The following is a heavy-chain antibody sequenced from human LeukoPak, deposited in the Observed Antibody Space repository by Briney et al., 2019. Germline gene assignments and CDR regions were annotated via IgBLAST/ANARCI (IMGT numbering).Heavy chain of an antibody. D-gene: IGHD3-10*01. CDR3: ARDSPYYYGSGTQGGWFDP. V-gene: IGHV4-31*03. Sequence: SQTLSLTCTVSGGSISSGGYYWSWIRQHPGKGLEWIGYIYYSGSTYYNPSLKSRVTISVDTSKNQFSLKLSSVTAADTAVYYCARDSPYYYGSGTQGGWFDPWGQGTLVTVSS. J-gene: IGHJ5*02. CDR1: GGSISSGGYY. CDR2: IYYSGST.